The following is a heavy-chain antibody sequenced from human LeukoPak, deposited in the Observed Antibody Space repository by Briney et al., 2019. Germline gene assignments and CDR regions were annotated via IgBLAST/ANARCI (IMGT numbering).Heavy chain of an antibody. CDR1: GFTFSSYA. D-gene: IGHD2-2*01. CDR3: AKAPGYQLLSVY. Sequence: QPGGPLRFSCAASGFTFSSYAMSWVRQAPGKGLEWVSAISGSGGSTYYADSVKGRFTISRDNSKNTLYLQMNSLRAEDTAVYYCAKAPGYQLLSVYWGQGTLVTVSS. V-gene: IGHV3-23*01. J-gene: IGHJ4*02. CDR2: ISGSGGST.